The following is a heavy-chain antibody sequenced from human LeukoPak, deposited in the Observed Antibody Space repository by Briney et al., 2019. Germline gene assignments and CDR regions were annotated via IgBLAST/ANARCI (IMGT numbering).Heavy chain of an antibody. CDR2: ISGSGGST. CDR1: GFTFSSYA. J-gene: IGHJ4*02. D-gene: IGHD2-2*01. V-gene: IGHV3-23*01. Sequence: GGSMRLSCAASGFTFSSYAMSWVRQAPGKGLEWVSAISGSGGSTYYADSVKGRFTISRDNSKNTLYLQMNSLRAEDTAVYYCAREGGYCSSTSCYDSPEFDYWGQGTLVTVSS. CDR3: AREGGYCSSTSCYDSPEFDY.